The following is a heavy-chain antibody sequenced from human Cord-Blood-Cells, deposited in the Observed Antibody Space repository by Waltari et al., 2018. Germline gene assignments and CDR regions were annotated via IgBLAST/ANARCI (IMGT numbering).Heavy chain of an antibody. CDR3: ARQGTAAGDY. J-gene: IGHJ4*02. Sequence: QLQLQAACPGLVTPSEPLSLTRTVSGASLTSSSYYWGWIRQPPGKGLEWIGSISYSGSTYYNPSLKSRVTISVDTSKNQFSLKLSSVTAADTAVYYCARQGTAAGDYWGQGTLVTVSS. CDR2: ISYSGST. D-gene: IGHD6-13*01. CDR1: GASLTSSSYY. V-gene: IGHV4-39*01.